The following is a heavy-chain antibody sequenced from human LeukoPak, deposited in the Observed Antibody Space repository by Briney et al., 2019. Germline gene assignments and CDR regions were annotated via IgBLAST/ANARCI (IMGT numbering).Heavy chain of an antibody. D-gene: IGHD1-26*01. CDR1: GGSISSYY. J-gene: IGHJ5*02. CDR3: ARVVPQWELPQWFDP. Sequence: SETLSLTCTVSGGSISSYYWSWIRQPPGKGLEWIGYIYYSGSTNYNPSLKSRVTISVDTSKNQFSLKLSSVTAADTAVYYCARVVPQWELPQWFDPWGQGTLVTVSS. CDR2: IYYSGST. V-gene: IGHV4-59*01.